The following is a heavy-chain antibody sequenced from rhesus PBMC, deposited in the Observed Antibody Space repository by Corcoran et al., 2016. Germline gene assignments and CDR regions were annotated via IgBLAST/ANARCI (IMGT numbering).Heavy chain of an antibody. CDR2: YNGNSGST. Sequence: QVQLQESGPGLVKPSATLSLTCAVPGGSFISYWWSWIRQPPGKGLEWIGVYNGNSGSTNYNPSLKRRVTISKDAAKNQFSLKLSSVTAADTAVYYCARAYSGSLYWYFDLWGPGTPITISS. J-gene: IGHJ2*01. CDR1: GGSFISYW. V-gene: IGHV4-80*01. D-gene: IGHD6-25*01. CDR3: ARAYSGSLYWYFDL.